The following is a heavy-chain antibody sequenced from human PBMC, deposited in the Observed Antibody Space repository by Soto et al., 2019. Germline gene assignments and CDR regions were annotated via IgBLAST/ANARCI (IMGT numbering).Heavy chain of an antibody. J-gene: IGHJ4*02. CDR2: IIPIFGTA. CDR3: ARGTAAGLTPDY. D-gene: IGHD6-13*01. V-gene: IGHV1-69*13. CDR1: GGTFSSYA. Sequence: SVKVSCKASGGTFSSYAISCVRQAPGQGLEWMGGIIPIFGTANYAQKFQGRVTITADESTSTAYMELSSLRSEDTAVYYCARGTAAGLTPDYWGQGTLVTVSS.